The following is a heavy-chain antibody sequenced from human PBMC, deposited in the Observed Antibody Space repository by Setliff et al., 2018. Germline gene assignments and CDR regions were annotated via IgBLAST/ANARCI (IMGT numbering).Heavy chain of an antibody. J-gene: IGHJ3*02. CDR2: IYPGDSDT. Sequence: GECLKIAGKGSGYSFTSYWIGGVRQRTGKGREGMGIIYPGDSDTRYSPSFQGQVTISADKSISTAYLQWSSLKASDTAMYYCAIPLYYYDSSGYGAFDIWGQGTVVTVSS. CDR1: GYSFTSYW. D-gene: IGHD3-22*01. CDR3: AIPLYYYDSSGYGAFDI. V-gene: IGHV5-51*01.